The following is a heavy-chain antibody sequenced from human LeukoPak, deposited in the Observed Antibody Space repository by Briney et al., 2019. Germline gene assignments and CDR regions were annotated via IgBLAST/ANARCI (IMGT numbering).Heavy chain of an antibody. Sequence: ASVKVSCTVSGYTLTELSMHWVRQAPGKGLEWMGGFDPEDGETIYAQKFQGRVTMTEDTSTDTAYMELSSLRSEDTAVYYCATDLPTTDGYSNYGDFDYWGQGTLVTVSS. V-gene: IGHV1-24*01. J-gene: IGHJ4*02. CDR1: GYTLTELS. CDR3: ATDLPTTDGYSNYGDFDY. CDR2: FDPEDGET. D-gene: IGHD4-11*01.